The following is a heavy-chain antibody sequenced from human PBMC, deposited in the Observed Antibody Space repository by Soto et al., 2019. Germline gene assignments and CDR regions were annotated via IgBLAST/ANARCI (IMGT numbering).Heavy chain of an antibody. CDR2: INHSGST. CDR3: ASWVVGY. Sequence: QVQLQQWGAGLLKPSETLSLTCAVYGGSFSGYYWSWIRQPPGKGLEWIGEINHSGSTNYNPSLKSRVTISVDTSKNQVSLKLSSVTAADTAVYSCASWVVGYWGQGTLVTVSS. V-gene: IGHV4-34*01. CDR1: GGSFSGYY. J-gene: IGHJ4*02. D-gene: IGHD2-15*01.